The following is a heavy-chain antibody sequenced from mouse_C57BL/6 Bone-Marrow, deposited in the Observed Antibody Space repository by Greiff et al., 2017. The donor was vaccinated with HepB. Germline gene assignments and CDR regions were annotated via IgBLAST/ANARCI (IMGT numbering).Heavy chain of an antibody. CDR3: ARYYYGSSSYWYFDV. D-gene: IGHD1-1*01. CDR2: IYPGSGST. Sequence: QVHVKQPGAELVKPGASVKMSCKASGYTFTSYWITWVKQRPGQGLEWIGDIYPGSGSTNYNEKFKSKATLTVDTSSSTAYMQLSSLTSEDSAVYYCARYYYGSSSYWYFDVWGTGTTVTVSS. V-gene: IGHV1-55*01. CDR1: GYTFTSYW. J-gene: IGHJ1*03.